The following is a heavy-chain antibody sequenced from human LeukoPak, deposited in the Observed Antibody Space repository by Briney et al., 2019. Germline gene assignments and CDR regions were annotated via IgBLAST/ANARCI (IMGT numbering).Heavy chain of an antibody. D-gene: IGHD6-19*01. CDR2: ISYDGSNK. J-gene: IGHJ5*02. CDR1: GFTFSSSG. V-gene: IGHV3-30*18. CDR3: AKGPVAVAGDWFDP. Sequence: GGSLRLSCAASGFTFSSSGMHWVRQAPGKGLEWVAVISYDGSNKYYADSVKGRFTISRDNSKNTLYLQMNSLRAEDTAVYYCAKGPVAVAGDWFDPWGQGTLVTVS.